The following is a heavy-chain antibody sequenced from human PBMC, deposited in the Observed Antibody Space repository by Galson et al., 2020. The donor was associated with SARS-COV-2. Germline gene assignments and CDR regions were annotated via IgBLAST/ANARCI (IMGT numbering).Heavy chain of an antibody. J-gene: IGHJ6*03. CDR1: GGSITSYY. Sequence: SETLSLTCTVSGGSITSYYWSWIPKPPGKRLEWIGYIYYSGSTNYNPSLKSRVTISVDTSTNQFSLSLSSVTAADTAVYYCARGAEERRIIVVVPYYNSYMDVWGSGTTVTVSS. CDR3: ARGAEERRIIVVVPYYNSYMDV. V-gene: IGHV4-59*12. D-gene: IGHD2-15*01. CDR2: IYYSGST.